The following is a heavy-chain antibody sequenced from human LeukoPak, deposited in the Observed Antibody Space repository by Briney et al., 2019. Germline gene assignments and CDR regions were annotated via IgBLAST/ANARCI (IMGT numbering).Heavy chain of an antibody. J-gene: IGHJ4*02. CDR3: ARRIWGYDSIYYFDY. CDR2: IYPGDSDT. D-gene: IGHD5-12*01. V-gene: IGHV5-51*01. CDR1: GYSFTSYW. Sequence: GESLKISCKGSGYSFTSYWIGWVRQMPGKGLERMGIIYPGDSDTRYSPSFQGQVTISADKSISTAYLQWSSLKASDTAMYYCARRIWGYDSIYYFDYWGQGTLVTVSS.